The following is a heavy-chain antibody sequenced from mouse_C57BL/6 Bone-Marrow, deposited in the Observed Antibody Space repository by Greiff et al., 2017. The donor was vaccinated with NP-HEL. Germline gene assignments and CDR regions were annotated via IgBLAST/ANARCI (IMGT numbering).Heavy chain of an antibody. V-gene: IGHV14-4*01. D-gene: IGHD2-4*01. CDR3: AGDYDYGGAY. Sequence: VQLQQSGAELVRPGASVKLSCTASGFNIKDDYMHWVKQRPEQGLEWIGWIDPENGDTEYASKFQGKATITADTSSNTAYLQLSSLTSEDTAVYYSAGDYDYGGAYWGQGTLVTVSA. CDR2: IDPENGDT. J-gene: IGHJ3*01. CDR1: GFNIKDDY.